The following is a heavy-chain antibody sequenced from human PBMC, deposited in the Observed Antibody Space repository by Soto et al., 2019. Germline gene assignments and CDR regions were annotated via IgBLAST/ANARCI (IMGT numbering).Heavy chain of an antibody. CDR2: IKPSDVST. J-gene: IGHJ6*02. CDR1: GYTFTTYY. D-gene: IGHD2-15*01. Sequence: ASVKVSCNASGYTFTTYYIHWVRHAPGQGHEWMGIIKPSDVSTTYAQSFQGTVTMTRETSTSRVYMELSSLRSEDTPVYYCSRELVVGSCSYSSAPSFYGMDVWGQGTTVTVSS. CDR3: SRELVVGSCSYSSAPSFYGMDV. V-gene: IGHV1-46*01.